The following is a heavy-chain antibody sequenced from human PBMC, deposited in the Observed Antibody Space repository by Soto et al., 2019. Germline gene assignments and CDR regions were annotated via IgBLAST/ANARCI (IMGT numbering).Heavy chain of an antibody. CDR1: GFSLSTIGVG. Sequence: QITLKESGPTLVKPTQPLTLTCSFSGFSLSTIGVGVGWIRQPPGKALEGLALIYWNADRPYNPFLKSRLTRTKDTFKNQVVLTTTNMDPVDTATYYCAHEDSSGSGSYSLKWFDPWGQGILVTVSS. V-gene: IGHV2-5*01. D-gene: IGHD3-10*01. CDR2: IYWNADR. CDR3: AHEDSSGSGSYSLKWFDP. J-gene: IGHJ5*02.